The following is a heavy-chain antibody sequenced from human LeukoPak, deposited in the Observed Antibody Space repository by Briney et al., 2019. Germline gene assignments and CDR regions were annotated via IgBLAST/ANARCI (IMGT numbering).Heavy chain of an antibody. Sequence: GGSLRLSCAASGFTFSDYYMSWIRQAPGKGLEWVSYISSSSSYTNYADSVKGRFTISRDNAKNSLYLQMNSLRAEDTAVYYCARENDYYDSRGYYFIRWFDPWGQGTLVTVSS. CDR1: GFTFSDYY. CDR3: ARENDYYDSRGYYFIRWFDP. J-gene: IGHJ5*02. CDR2: ISSSSSYT. D-gene: IGHD3-22*01. V-gene: IGHV3-11*06.